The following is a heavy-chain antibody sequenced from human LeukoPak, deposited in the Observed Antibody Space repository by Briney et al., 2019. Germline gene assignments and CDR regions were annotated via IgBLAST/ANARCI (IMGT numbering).Heavy chain of an antibody. D-gene: IGHD3-22*01. J-gene: IGHJ4*02. CDR3: ASASYYYDSSGSPLGGY. CDR1: GFTFSDYY. V-gene: IGHV3-11*01. CDR2: ISSSGSTI. Sequence: GALRLSCAASGFTFSDYYMSWIRQAPGKGLEWVSYISSSGSTIYYADSVKGRFTISRDNAKNSLYLQMNSLRAEDTAVYYCASASYYYDSSGSPLGGYWGQGTLVTVSS.